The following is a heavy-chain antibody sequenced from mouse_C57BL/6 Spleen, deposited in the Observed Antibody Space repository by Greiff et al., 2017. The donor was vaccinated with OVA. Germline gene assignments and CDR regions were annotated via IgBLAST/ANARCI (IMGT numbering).Heavy chain of an antibody. J-gene: IGHJ3*01. CDR1: GFTFSSYA. Sequence: EVQVVESGGGLVKPGGSLKLSCAASGFTFSSYAMSWVRQTPEKRLEWVATISDGGSYTYYPDNVKGRFTISRDNAKNNLYLQVSHLKSEDTAMYYCARDDYDWFAYWGQGTLVTVSA. CDR2: ISDGGSYT. D-gene: IGHD2-4*01. CDR3: ARDDYDWFAY. V-gene: IGHV5-4*01.